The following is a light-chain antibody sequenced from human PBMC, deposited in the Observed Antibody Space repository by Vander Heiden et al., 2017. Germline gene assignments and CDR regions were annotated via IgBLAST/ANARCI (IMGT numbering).Light chain of an antibody. CDR3: QSYDSSLSGPWV. J-gene: IGLJ3*02. CDR2: GNS. Sequence: SVLTQPPSVSAAPGQRVTITCTGSSSNIGAGYDVHWYQQLPGTAPKLLIYGNSNRPSGVPDRFSGSKSGTSASLAITGLQAEDEADYYCQSYDSSLSGPWVFGGGTKLTVL. CDR1: SSNIGAGYD. V-gene: IGLV1-40*01.